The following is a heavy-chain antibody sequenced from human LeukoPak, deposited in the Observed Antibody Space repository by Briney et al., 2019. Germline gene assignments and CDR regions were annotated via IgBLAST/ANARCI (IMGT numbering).Heavy chain of an antibody. V-gene: IGHV5-51*01. Sequence: GESLKISCKGSGYSFTSYWIAWVRQMPGKGLEWMGIIYPGDSGTRYSPSFQGQVTISADKSISTAYLQWSSLKASDTAMYYCARRARGSSTSSGQYYFDYWGQGTLVTVPS. CDR3: ARRARGSSTSSGQYYFDY. D-gene: IGHD2-2*01. CDR2: IYPGDSGT. CDR1: GYSFTSYW. J-gene: IGHJ4*02.